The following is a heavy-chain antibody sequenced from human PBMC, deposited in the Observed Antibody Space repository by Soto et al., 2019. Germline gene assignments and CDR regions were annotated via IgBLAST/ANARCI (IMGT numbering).Heavy chain of an antibody. D-gene: IGHD3-22*01. Sequence: GEALKISCKGSVYSSTSYWIGCVRQMPGKGLEWMGIIYPGDSDTRYSPSFQGQVTISADKSISTAYLQWSSLKASDTAMYYCARQSSGSGYYSFVGFYFDIWGQGSLVNVSS. CDR1: VYSSTSYW. CDR3: ARQSSGSGYYSFVGFYFDI. V-gene: IGHV5-51*01. CDR2: IYPGDSDT. J-gene: IGHJ4*02.